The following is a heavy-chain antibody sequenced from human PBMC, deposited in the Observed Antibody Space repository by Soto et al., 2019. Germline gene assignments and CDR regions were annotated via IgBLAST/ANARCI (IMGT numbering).Heavy chain of an antibody. V-gene: IGHV4-38-2*01. J-gene: IGHJ6*02. CDR1: GYSISSGYY. CDR3: ASLNIVVVPAAIDGMDV. CDR2: IYHSGST. D-gene: IGHD2-2*01. Sequence: SETLSLTCAVSGYSISSGYYWGWIRQPPGKGLEWIGSIYHSGSTYYNPSLKSRVTISVDTSKNQFSLKLGSVTAADTAVYYCASLNIVVVPAAIDGMDVWGQGTTVTVSS.